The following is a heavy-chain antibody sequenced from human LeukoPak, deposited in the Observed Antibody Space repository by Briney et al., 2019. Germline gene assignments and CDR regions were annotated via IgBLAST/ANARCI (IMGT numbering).Heavy chain of an antibody. J-gene: IGHJ3*02. D-gene: IGHD5-24*01. Sequence: HPGGSLRLSXAASGFSVSSNYMSWVRQAPGKGLEWVSVIYTGDRTDYADPVKGRFTVSRDNSKNTMYLQMNSLKTEDTALYYCARQRDGYNSDPFDMGPRDNGHRLF. CDR3: ARQRDGYNSDPFD. CDR1: GFSVSSNY. CDR2: IYTGDRT. V-gene: IGHV3-66*02.